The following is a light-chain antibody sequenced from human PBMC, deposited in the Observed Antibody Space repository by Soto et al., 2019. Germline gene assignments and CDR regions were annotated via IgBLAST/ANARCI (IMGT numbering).Light chain of an antibody. CDR1: QSVSSY. CDR3: QQRSNWLT. CDR2: DAS. Sequence: EIVFTQSPPTISLSPGDSDTLSSRANQSVSSYVSWYQQNRGQAPMLLIYDASSRATGIPAMFSGSGSGTVFTLTISSLEPEDVAVYYCQQRSNWLTFGQGTRLEIK. V-gene: IGKV3-11*01. J-gene: IGKJ5*01.